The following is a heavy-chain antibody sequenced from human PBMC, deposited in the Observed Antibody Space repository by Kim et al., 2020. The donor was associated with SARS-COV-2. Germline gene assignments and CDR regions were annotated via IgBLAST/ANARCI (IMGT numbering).Heavy chain of an antibody. Sequence: GGSLRLSCAASGFTFSDYYMSWIRQAPGKGLEWVSYISSSSSYTNYADSVKGRFTISRDNAKNSLYLQMNSLRAEDTAVYYCARKDTAMVFGFDPWGQGTLVTVSS. V-gene: IGHV3-11*06. CDR2: ISSSSSYT. CDR3: ARKDTAMVFGFDP. J-gene: IGHJ5*02. CDR1: GFTFSDYY. D-gene: IGHD5-18*01.